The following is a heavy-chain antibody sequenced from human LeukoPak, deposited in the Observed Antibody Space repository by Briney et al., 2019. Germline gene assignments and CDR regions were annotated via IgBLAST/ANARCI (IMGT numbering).Heavy chain of an antibody. Sequence: GGSLRLSCAASGFTFSSYAMHWVRQAPGKGLEYVSAISSNGGSTYYANSVKGRFTISRDNSKNTLYLQMGSLRAEDMAVYYCARGPRSGYSYGYPGYWGQGTLVTVSS. CDR1: GFTFSSYA. V-gene: IGHV3-64*01. CDR3: ARGPRSGYSYGYPGY. CDR2: ISSNGGST. J-gene: IGHJ4*02. D-gene: IGHD5-18*01.